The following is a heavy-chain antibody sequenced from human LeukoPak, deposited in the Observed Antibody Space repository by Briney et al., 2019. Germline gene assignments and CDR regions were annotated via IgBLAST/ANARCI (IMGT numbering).Heavy chain of an antibody. J-gene: IGHJ4*02. Sequence: WASVKVSCKASGYTFTSYGISWVRQAPGQGLEWMGWISAYNGNTNYAQKLQGRVTMTTDTSTSTAYMELRSLRSDDTAVYYCARDSDLLLWFGELIYFDYWGQGTLVTVSS. V-gene: IGHV1-18*01. CDR1: GYTFTSYG. D-gene: IGHD3-10*01. CDR2: ISAYNGNT. CDR3: ARDSDLLLWFGELIYFDY.